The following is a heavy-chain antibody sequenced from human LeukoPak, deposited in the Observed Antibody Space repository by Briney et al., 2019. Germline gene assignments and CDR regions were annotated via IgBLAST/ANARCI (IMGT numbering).Heavy chain of an antibody. D-gene: IGHD6-19*01. V-gene: IGHV3-21*01. Sequence: GGSLRLSWAASGFTFTSYSMNWVRQAPGNGLEWVSSISSSSSYIYYADSVKGRFTISRDNAKNSLYLQMNSLRAEDTAVYYCARAWEQWLVRGGDDYWGQGTLVTVFS. CDR1: GFTFTSYS. CDR3: ARAWEQWLVRGGDDY. J-gene: IGHJ4*02. CDR2: ISSSSSYI.